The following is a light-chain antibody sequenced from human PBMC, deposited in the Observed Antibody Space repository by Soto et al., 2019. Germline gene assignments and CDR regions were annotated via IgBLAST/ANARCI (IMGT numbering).Light chain of an antibody. CDR2: EVS. CDR1: SSDVGANDY. Sequence: QSALTQPPSASGSPGQSVTISCTGTSSDVGANDYVSWYQQHPGKAPKIMIYEVSKRSSGVPDRFSGSKSGNTASLTVSGLQAEDEADYYGSTYVGSKIIFGGGTKLTVL. J-gene: IGLJ2*01. CDR3: STYVGSKII. V-gene: IGLV2-8*01.